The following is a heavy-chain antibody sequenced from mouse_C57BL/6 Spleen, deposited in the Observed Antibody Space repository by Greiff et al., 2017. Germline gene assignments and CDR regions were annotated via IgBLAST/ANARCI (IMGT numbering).Heavy chain of an antibody. J-gene: IGHJ4*01. D-gene: IGHD2-5*01. CDR2: INPYNGDT. CDR3: ARSGYSNYDYAMDY. V-gene: IGHV1-20*01. CDR1: GYSFTGYF. Sequence: EVKLMESGPELVKPGDSVKISCKASGYSFTGYFMNWVMQSHGKSLEWIGRINPYNGDTFYNQKFKGKATLTVDKSSSTAHMELRSLTSEDSAVYYCARSGYSNYDYAMDYWGQGTSVTVSS.